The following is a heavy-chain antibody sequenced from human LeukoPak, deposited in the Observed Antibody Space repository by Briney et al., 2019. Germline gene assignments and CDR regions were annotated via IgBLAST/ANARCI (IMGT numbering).Heavy chain of an antibody. CDR1: GYTFTGYY. J-gene: IGHJ6*02. CDR2: INPNSGGT. Sequence: ASVKVSCKASGYTFTGYYMHWVRQAPGQGLEWMGWINPNSGGTNYAQKFQGRVTMTRDTSISTAYMELSRLRSDDTAVYYCARVFRPLFGELYGMDVWGQGTTVTVSS. CDR3: ARVFRPLFGELYGMDV. V-gene: IGHV1-2*02. D-gene: IGHD3-10*02.